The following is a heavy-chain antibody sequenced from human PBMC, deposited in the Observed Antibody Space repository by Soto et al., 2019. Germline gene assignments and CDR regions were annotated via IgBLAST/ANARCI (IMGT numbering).Heavy chain of an antibody. CDR2: ISSSSSYI. CDR1: GFTFSSYS. Sequence: GGSLRLSCAASGFTFSSYSMNWVRQAPGKGLEWVSSISSSSSYIYYADSVKGRFTISRDNAKNSLYLQMNSLRAEDTAVYYCARDSISSSWYSSTYYYYGMDVWGQGTTVTVSS. CDR3: ARDSISSSWYSSTYYYYGMDV. J-gene: IGHJ6*02. V-gene: IGHV3-21*01. D-gene: IGHD6-13*01.